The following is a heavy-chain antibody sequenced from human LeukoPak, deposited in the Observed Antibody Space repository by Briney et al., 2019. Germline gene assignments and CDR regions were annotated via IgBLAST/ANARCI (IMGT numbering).Heavy chain of an antibody. Sequence: SETLSLTCAVSGYSISSGYYWGWIRQPPGKGLEWIGSIYHSGSTYYNTSLKRRVTISVDTSKNQFSLKLSSVTAADTAVYYCARRNWGLAFDIWGQGTMVTVSS. J-gene: IGHJ3*02. CDR2: IYHSGST. V-gene: IGHV4-38-2*01. CDR1: GYSISSGYY. D-gene: IGHD7-27*01. CDR3: ARRNWGLAFDI.